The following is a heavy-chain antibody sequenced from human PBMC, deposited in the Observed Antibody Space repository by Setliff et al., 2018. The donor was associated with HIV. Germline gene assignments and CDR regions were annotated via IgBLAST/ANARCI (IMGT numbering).Heavy chain of an antibody. CDR2: ITGSGDTI. J-gene: IGHJ4*02. Sequence: PGESLKISCAASGFTFSNYEMSWVRQAPGKGPEWVSYITGSGDTIYYADSVKGRFTMSRDNAKDSVYSQMNTLRVEDTAVYYCAREATPRHSSGWVYFDYWGQGMMVTVSS. CDR3: AREATPRHSSGWVYFDY. D-gene: IGHD6-19*01. V-gene: IGHV3-48*03. CDR1: GFTFSNYE.